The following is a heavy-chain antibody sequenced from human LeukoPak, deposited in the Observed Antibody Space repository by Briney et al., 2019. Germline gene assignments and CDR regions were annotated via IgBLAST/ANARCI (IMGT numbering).Heavy chain of an antibody. CDR2: ISYDGSNK. D-gene: IGHD6-13*01. J-gene: IGHJ4*02. CDR3: AKGVRRGSSWYCPFDY. Sequence: GGSLRLSCAASGFTFSSYGMHWVRQAPGKGLEWVAVISYDGSNKYYADSVKGRFTISRDNSKNTLYLQMNSLRAEDTAVYYCAKGVRRGSSWYCPFDYWGQGTLVTVSS. V-gene: IGHV3-30*18. CDR1: GFTFSSYG.